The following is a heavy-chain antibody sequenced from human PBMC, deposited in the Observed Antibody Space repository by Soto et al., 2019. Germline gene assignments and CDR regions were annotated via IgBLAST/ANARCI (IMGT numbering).Heavy chain of an antibody. J-gene: IGHJ4*02. V-gene: IGHV1-69*02. D-gene: IGHD3-9*01. CDR1: GGTFSSYT. Sequence: QVQLVQSGAEVKKPGSSVKVSCKASGGTFSSYTISWVRQAPGQGLEWMGRIIPILGIANYAQKFQGRVTITADKSTSTAYMELSSLRSEDTAVYYCARPKYDILTGYPFDYWGQGTLVTVSS. CDR2: IIPILGIA. CDR3: ARPKYDILTGYPFDY.